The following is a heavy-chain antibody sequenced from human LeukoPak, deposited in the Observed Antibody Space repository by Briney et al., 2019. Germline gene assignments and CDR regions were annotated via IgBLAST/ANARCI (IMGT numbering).Heavy chain of an antibody. D-gene: IGHD3-10*01. CDR3: ARGPGDHYFDY. V-gene: IGHV4-59*12. CDR1: GGSINSYY. J-gene: IGHJ4*02. Sequence: SETLSLTCTVSGGSINSYYWSWIRQPPGKGLEWIGYIYYSGSTNYNPSLKSRVTISVDTSKNQFSLKLSSVTAADTAVYYCARGPGDHYFDYWGQGTLVTVSS. CDR2: IYYSGST.